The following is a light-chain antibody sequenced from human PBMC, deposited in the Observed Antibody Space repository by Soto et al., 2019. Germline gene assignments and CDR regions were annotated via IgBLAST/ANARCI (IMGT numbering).Light chain of an antibody. CDR2: GAS. CDR1: QSVSSN. Sequence: EIVMTQSPATLSVSPGERATLSCRASQSVSSNLAWYQQKPGQAPRLLIYGASTRATGIPARFSGSGSGTEFTLTISRLQSEDFAVYYCQQYNNWPVAFGQGAKVEIK. V-gene: IGKV3-15*01. J-gene: IGKJ1*01. CDR3: QQYNNWPVA.